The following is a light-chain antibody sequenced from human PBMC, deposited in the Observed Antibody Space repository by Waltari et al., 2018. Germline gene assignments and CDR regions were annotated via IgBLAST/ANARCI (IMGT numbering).Light chain of an antibody. CDR2: KEK. J-gene: IGLJ2*01. CDR3: QSVDSGRPWHVL. V-gene: IGLV3-25*03. CDR1: TVAKRY. Sequence: SSDLTQPPSVSVSPGQTARLTCSGETVAKRYTYWYQRKPGQAPTLTTYKEKERPPGTPERFSGSRSGTTVTLTITGVQAEDEAEFFCQSVDSGRPWHVLFGGGTKLTVL.